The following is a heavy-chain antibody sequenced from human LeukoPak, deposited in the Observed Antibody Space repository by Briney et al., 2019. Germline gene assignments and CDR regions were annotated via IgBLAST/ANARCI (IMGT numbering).Heavy chain of an antibody. CDR3: ARGVRGYCSGGSCPYGMDV. CDR1: GGSISSYY. Sequence: KPSETLSLTCTVSGGSISSYYWSWIRQPPGKGLEWIGYIYYSGNTNYNPSLKSRVTISVDTSKNQFSLKLSSVTAADTAVYYCARGVRGYCSGGSCPYGMDVWGQGTTVTVSS. CDR2: IYYSGNT. V-gene: IGHV4-59*12. J-gene: IGHJ6*02. D-gene: IGHD2-15*01.